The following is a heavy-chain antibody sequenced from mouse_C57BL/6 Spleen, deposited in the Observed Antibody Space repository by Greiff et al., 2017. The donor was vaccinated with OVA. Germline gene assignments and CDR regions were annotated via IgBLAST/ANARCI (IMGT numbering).Heavy chain of an antibody. Sequence: EVQRVESEGGLVQPGSSMKLSCTASGFTFSDYYMAWVRQVPEKGLEWVANINYDGSSTYYLDSLKSRFIISRDNAKNILYLHMSSLKSEDTATYYCARDGAMDYWGQGTSVTVSS. V-gene: IGHV5-16*01. J-gene: IGHJ4*01. CDR2: INYDGSST. CDR3: ARDGAMDY. CDR1: GFTFSDYY.